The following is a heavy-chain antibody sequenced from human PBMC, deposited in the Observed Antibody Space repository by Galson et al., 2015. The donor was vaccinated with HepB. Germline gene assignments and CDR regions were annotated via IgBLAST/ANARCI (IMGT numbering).Heavy chain of an antibody. CDR1: GFTFSSYG. CDR2: IWYDGSNK. Sequence: SLRLSCAASGFTFSSYGMHWVRQAPGKGLEWVAVIWYDGSNKYYADSVKGRFTISRDNSKNTLYLQMNSLRPEDTAVFYCAKTRGASFYFDSWGQGTLVTVSS. V-gene: IGHV3-33*06. J-gene: IGHJ4*02. D-gene: IGHD1-26*01. CDR3: AKTRGASFYFDS.